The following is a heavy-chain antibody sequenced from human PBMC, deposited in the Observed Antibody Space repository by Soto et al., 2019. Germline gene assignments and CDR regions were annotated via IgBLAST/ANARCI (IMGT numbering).Heavy chain of an antibody. J-gene: IGHJ3*02. CDR1: GGSVSSGSYY. D-gene: IGHD6-19*01. Sequence: SETLSLTCTVSGGSVSSGSYYWSWIRQPPGKGLEWIGYIYYSGSTNYNPSLKSRVTISVDTSKNQFSLKLSSVTAADTAVYYCARDLNVVAAGSGWYWGAFDIWGQGTMVTVSS. CDR3: ARDLNVVAAGSGWYWGAFDI. V-gene: IGHV4-61*01. CDR2: IYYSGST.